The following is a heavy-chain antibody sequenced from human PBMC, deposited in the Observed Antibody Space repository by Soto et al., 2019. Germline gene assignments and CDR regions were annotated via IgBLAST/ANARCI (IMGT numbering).Heavy chain of an antibody. CDR2: IYHSGRP. CDR1: GGSISSSNW. CDR3: ARDLSSIAVAGTRAFDI. J-gene: IGHJ3*02. V-gene: IGHV4-4*02. Sequence: QVQLQESGPGLVKPSGTLSLTCAVSGGSISSSNWWSWVRQPPGKGLERIGEIYHSGRPNYNPSLKSRVTISVDKSKNQFSLKLSSVTAADTAVYYCARDLSSIAVAGTRAFDIWGQGTMVTVSS. D-gene: IGHD6-19*01.